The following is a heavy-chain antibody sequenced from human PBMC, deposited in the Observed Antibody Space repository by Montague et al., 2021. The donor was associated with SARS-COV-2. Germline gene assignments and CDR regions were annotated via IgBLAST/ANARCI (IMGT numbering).Heavy chain of an antibody. J-gene: IGHJ4*02. CDR3: ARAERGSRGDRNCYQYFFNY. CDR2: TYYRSEWYS. Sequence: CAISGDSVSTNSGTWNWVRLSPSRGLEWLGRTYYRSEWYSDYSVSVKSRISINPDTSKNQFSLQLNSVTPEDTAVYYCARAERGSRGDRNCYQYFFNYWGQGTLVTVSS. V-gene: IGHV6-1*01. D-gene: IGHD2-21*01. CDR1: GDSVSTNSGT.